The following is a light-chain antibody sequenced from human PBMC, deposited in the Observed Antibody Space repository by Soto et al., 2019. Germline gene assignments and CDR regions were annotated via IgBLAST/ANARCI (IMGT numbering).Light chain of an antibody. CDR2: DAS. Sequence: DIQMTQSPSTLSASVGDRVTITCRASQSITNRLAWYQQEPGKAPKVLIYDASNLEYGVPSRFSGSGFGTEFILTISSLQPDDFATYCCQHYGGMWTFGQGTKVDIK. V-gene: IGKV1-5*01. J-gene: IGKJ1*01. CDR3: QHYGGMWT. CDR1: QSITNR.